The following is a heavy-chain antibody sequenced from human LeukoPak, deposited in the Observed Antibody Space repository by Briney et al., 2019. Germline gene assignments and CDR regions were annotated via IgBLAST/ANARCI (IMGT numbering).Heavy chain of an antibody. CDR3: TTGRFGESQNDY. D-gene: IGHD3-10*01. Sequence: GGSLRLSCEASGFTVYSNYMSWVRQAPGKGLEWVSVIYGNGNTYYADSVKGRFTISRDNSKNTLYLQINGLRAEDTAVYYCTTGRFGESQNDYWGQGTLVTVSS. V-gene: IGHV3-53*01. J-gene: IGHJ4*02. CDR2: IYGNGNT. CDR1: GFTVYSNY.